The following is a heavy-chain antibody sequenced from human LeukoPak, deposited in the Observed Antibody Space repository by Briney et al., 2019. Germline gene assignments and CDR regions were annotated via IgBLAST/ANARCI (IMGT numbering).Heavy chain of an antibody. CDR1: GYSFTSYW. D-gene: IGHD3-10*01. Sequence: GESLKISCKGSGYSFTSYWISWVRQMPGKGLEWMGRIDPSDSYTNYSPSFQGHVTISADKSISTAYLQWSSLKASDTVMYYCASHHEVGSGLFDYWGQGTLVTVSS. CDR3: ASHHEVGSGLFDY. CDR2: IDPSDSYT. J-gene: IGHJ4*02. V-gene: IGHV5-10-1*01.